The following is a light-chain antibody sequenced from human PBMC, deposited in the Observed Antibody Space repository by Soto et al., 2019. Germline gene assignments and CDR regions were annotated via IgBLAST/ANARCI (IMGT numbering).Light chain of an antibody. CDR3: EPYMGSGIWV. CDR1: SGSVSTSYY. Sequence: QAVVTQEPSFSVSPGGTVTLTCGLASGSVSTSYYPSWFQQTPGQAPRTLIYSTNTRSSGVPDRFSGSILGNKAALTITGAQADDESDYYCEPYMGSGIWVFGGGTKLTVL. CDR2: STN. J-gene: IGLJ3*02. V-gene: IGLV8-61*01.